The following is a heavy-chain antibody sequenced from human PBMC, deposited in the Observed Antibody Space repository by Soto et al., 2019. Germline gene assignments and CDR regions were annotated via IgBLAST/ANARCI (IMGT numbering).Heavy chain of an antibody. D-gene: IGHD1-1*01. CDR2: IYHSGAT. CDR3: ARDLGTGTDY. Sequence: SETLSLTCAVSGDSITSNNWWSWVRQAPGKGLEWIGEIYHSGATTCNPSLKNRATISVDPSKNHFSLKLTSVTAADTAVYFCARDLGTGTDYWGRGTLVTVSS. J-gene: IGHJ4*02. V-gene: IGHV4-4*02. CDR1: GDSITSNNW.